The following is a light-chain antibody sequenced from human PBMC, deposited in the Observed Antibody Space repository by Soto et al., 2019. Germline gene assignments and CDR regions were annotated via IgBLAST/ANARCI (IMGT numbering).Light chain of an antibody. J-gene: IGLJ1*01. CDR2: EVS. V-gene: IGLV2-14*01. Sequence: QSALTQPASVSGSPGQSITISCTGTSSDVGGYNYVSWYQQHPGKAPKLMIYEVSNRPSGVSNRVSGSKSGNTASLTISGHQAEDEADYYCSSYTSSSTLVFGTGTKLTVL. CDR1: SSDVGGYNY. CDR3: SSYTSSSTLV.